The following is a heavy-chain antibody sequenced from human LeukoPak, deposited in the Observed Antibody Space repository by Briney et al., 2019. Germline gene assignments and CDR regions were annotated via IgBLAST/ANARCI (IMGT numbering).Heavy chain of an antibody. CDR1: GFTVSSNY. CDR2: IYSGGST. CDR3: ARIGTSGYFWFDP. J-gene: IGHJ5*02. Sequence: GGSLRLSCAASGFTVSSNYMSWVRQAPGKGLEWVSVIYSGGSTYYADSVKGRFTISRDNSKNTLYLQVNSLRAEDTAVYYCARIGTSGYFWFDPWGQGTLVTVSS. V-gene: IGHV3-53*01. D-gene: IGHD3-22*01.